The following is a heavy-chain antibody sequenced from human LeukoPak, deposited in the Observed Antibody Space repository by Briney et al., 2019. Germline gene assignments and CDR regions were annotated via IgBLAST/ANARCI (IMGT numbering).Heavy chain of an antibody. D-gene: IGHD3-10*01. CDR3: ARYYYGSGSYYFDY. Sequence: SETLSLTCTVSGGSISSGDYYWSWIRQPPGKGLEWIGYIDNNGSTWSGPSLKSRVIISRDTSKNQFSLSLSSVTAADTAVYYCARYYYGSGSYYFDYWGQGTLVTVSS. J-gene: IGHJ4*02. CDR2: IDNNGST. V-gene: IGHV4-30-4*01. CDR1: GGSISSGDYY.